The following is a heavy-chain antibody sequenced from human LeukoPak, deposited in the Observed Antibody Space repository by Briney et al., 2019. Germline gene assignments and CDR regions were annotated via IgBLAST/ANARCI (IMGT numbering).Heavy chain of an antibody. V-gene: IGHV4-30-4*01. CDR3: ARDAGDLDY. CDR2: IYYSGST. CDR1: GDSISSGDYY. J-gene: IGHJ4*02. D-gene: IGHD4-17*01. Sequence: PSETLSLTCTVSGDSISSGDYYWSWIRQPPGKGLEWIGHIYYSGSTNYNPSLKSRVIISVDTPKNQFSLKLTSVTAADTAVYYCARDAGDLDYWGQGTLATVSS.